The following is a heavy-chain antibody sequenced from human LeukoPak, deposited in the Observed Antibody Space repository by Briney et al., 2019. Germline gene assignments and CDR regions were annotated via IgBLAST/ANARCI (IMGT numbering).Heavy chain of an antibody. CDR2: IWYDGSNK. Sequence: GRSLRLSCAASGFTFSSYGMHWVRQAPGKGLEWVAVIWYDGSNKYYADSVKGRFTISRDNSKNTLYLQMNSLRAEDTAVYYCAKTFGIAAAGTNWFDPWGQGTLVTVSS. CDR3: AKTFGIAAAGTNWFDP. D-gene: IGHD6-13*01. V-gene: IGHV3-33*06. J-gene: IGHJ5*02. CDR1: GFTFSSYG.